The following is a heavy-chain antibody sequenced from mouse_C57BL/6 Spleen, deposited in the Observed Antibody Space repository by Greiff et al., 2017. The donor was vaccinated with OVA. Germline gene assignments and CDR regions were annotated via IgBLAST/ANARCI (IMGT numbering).Heavy chain of an antibody. V-gene: IGHV5-4*01. J-gene: IGHJ3*01. Sequence: EVKLMESGGGLVKPGGSLKLSCAASGFTFSSYAMSWVRQTPEKRLEWVATISDGGSYTYYPDNVKGRFTISRDNAKNNLYLQMSHLKSEDTAMYYCARDQGTGGFAYWGQGTLVTVSA. D-gene: IGHD3-2*02. CDR2: ISDGGSYT. CDR3: ARDQGTGGFAY. CDR1: GFTFSSYA.